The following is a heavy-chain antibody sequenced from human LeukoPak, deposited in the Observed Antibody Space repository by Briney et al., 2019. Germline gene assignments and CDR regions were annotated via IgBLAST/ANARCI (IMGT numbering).Heavy chain of an antibody. J-gene: IGHJ5*02. D-gene: IGHD2-2*01. V-gene: IGHV3-11*01. CDR1: GLTFSDYY. CDR3: AREGVVPAAMLGSSGHYNWFDP. Sequence: GGSLRLSCAASGLTFSDYYMSWIRQAPGKGLEWVSYISSSGSTIYYADSVKGRFTISRDNAKNPLYLQMNSLRAEDTAVYYCAREGVVPAAMLGSSGHYNWFDPWGQGTLVTVSS. CDR2: ISSSGSTI.